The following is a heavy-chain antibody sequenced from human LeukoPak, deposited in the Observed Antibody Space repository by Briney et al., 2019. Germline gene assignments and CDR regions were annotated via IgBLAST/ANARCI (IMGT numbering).Heavy chain of an antibody. Sequence: SVKVSCKASGGTFSSYAISWVRQAPGQGLEWMGRIIPILGIANYAQKFQGRVTITADKSTSTAYMELSSLRSEDTAVYYCASGLGYSSGWTGLDYYGMDVWGQGTTVTVSS. CDR1: GGTFSSYA. V-gene: IGHV1-69*04. CDR3: ASGLGYSSGWTGLDYYGMDV. D-gene: IGHD6-19*01. CDR2: IIPILGIA. J-gene: IGHJ6*02.